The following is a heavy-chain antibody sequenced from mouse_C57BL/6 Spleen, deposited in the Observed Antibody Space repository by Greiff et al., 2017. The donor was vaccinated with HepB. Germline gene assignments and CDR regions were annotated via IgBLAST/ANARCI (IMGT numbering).Heavy chain of an antibody. CDR2: ISSGGSYT. CDR1: GFTFSSYG. V-gene: IGHV5-6*01. D-gene: IGHD1-1*01. CDR3: ARHLYYYGSSYPWFAY. Sequence: DVHLVESGGDLVKPGGSLKLSCAASGFTFSSYGMSWVRQTPDKRLEWVATISSGGSYTYYPDSVKGRFTISRDNAKNTLYLQMSSLKSEDTAMYYCARHLYYYGSSYPWFAYWGQGTLVTVSA. J-gene: IGHJ3*01.